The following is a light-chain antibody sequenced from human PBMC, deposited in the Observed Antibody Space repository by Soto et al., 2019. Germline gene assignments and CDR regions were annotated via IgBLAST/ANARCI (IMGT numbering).Light chain of an antibody. CDR3: QQYNGYSRT. CDR2: KAS. CDR1: QTISNW. Sequence: DIQMTQSPSTLSASVGDRVTITCRASQTISNWLAGYQQKPGKAPKLLIYKASSLESGVSSRFSGGGSGTELTLNLTRLQPDDFVTYYCQQYNGYSRTFGQGTKVEIK. J-gene: IGKJ1*01. V-gene: IGKV1-5*03.